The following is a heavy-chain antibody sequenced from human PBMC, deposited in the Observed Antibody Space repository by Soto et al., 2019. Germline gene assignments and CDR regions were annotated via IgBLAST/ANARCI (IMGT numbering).Heavy chain of an antibody. CDR2: ISVSNGNT. CDR3: ARDTGNSFDY. V-gene: IGHV1-18*01. J-gene: IGHJ4*02. CDR1: GYTFTNYG. Sequence: QVQLVQSAGAVKKSGASVKVSCKASGYTFTNYGLSWVRQAPGQGLEWMGFISVSNGNTNYAEKFQGRVTMTADTITKTAYMELRNLRIDDTAVYYCARDTGNSFDYWGQGTPVTVSS.